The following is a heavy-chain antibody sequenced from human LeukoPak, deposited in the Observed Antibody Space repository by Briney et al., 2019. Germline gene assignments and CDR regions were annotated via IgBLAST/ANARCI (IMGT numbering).Heavy chain of an antibody. D-gene: IGHD6-19*01. CDR2: ISGSGGST. Sequence: GGSLRLSCAASGFTFSSYAMNWVRQAPGKGLEWVSVISGSGGSTDYADSVKGRFTISRDNSKNTLYLQMNSLRAEDTAVYYCAKDPTGPSSSGWDEGYFQHWGQGTLVTVSS. V-gene: IGHV3-23*01. J-gene: IGHJ1*01. CDR1: GFTFSSYA. CDR3: AKDPTGPSSSGWDEGYFQH.